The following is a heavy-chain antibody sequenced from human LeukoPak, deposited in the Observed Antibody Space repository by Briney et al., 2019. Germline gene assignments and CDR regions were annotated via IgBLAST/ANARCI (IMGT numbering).Heavy chain of an antibody. V-gene: IGHV3-48*01. Sequence: GGSLRLSCAVSGFTFRSYNMNWVRQAPGKGLEWVSYITGGSTTIYYADSVKGRFTISRDNAKNSLYLQMNSRRAEDTAVYYCARDYSTVTTFFDYWGQGTLVTVSS. J-gene: IGHJ4*02. CDR2: ITGGSTTI. CDR1: GFTFRSYN. D-gene: IGHD4-17*01. CDR3: ARDYSTVTTFFDY.